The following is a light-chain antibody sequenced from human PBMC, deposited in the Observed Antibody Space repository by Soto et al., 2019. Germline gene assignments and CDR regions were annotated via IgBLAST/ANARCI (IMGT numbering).Light chain of an antibody. Sequence: IVLTQSPGILSLSPGERATRSCRASQGVNSSYLAWYQQKPGQAPRLLIYGAAGRATGIPNRFSGSGSGTDFTLTISRLKPEDVAVYYCQQSGSSHPTWAFGQGTKVDI. J-gene: IGKJ1*01. CDR1: QGVNSSY. V-gene: IGKV3-20*01. CDR2: GAA. CDR3: QQSGSSHPTWA.